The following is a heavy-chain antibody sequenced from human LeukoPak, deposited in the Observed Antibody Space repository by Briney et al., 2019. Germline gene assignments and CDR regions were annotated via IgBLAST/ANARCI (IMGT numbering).Heavy chain of an antibody. J-gene: IGHJ4*02. Sequence: SETLSLTCAVHGGSFSGYYWSWIRQPPGKGLEWIGEINHSGSTNYNPSLKSRVTISVDTSKNQFSLKLSSVTAADTAVYYCARGRGRSDCWGQGTLVTVSS. CDR2: INHSGST. D-gene: IGHD3/OR15-3a*01. CDR1: GGSFSGYY. V-gene: IGHV4-34*01. CDR3: ARGRGRSDC.